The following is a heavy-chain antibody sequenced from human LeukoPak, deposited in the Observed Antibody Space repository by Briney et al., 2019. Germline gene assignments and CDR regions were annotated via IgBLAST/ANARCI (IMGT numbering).Heavy chain of an antibody. Sequence: GGSLRLSCAASGFTFSSYSMNWVRQAPGKGLEWVSSISSSSSYIYYADSVKGRFTISRDKSKNTLSLQMNGLRVEDTAVYYCAKVMPPGRIRFYSYYMDVWGKGTTATVS. V-gene: IGHV3-21*01. CDR1: GFTFSSYS. D-gene: IGHD2-15*01. CDR3: AKVMPPGRIRFYSYYMDV. CDR2: ISSSSSYI. J-gene: IGHJ6*03.